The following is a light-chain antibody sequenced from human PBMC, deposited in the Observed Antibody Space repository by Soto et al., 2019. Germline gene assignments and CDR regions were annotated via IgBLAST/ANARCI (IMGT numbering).Light chain of an antibody. V-gene: IGKV3-20*01. J-gene: IGKJ1*01. CDR2: EAS. CDR3: QQYGSLPET. CDR1: QVVSRSY. Sequence: EIVLTQSPDTLSLSPGEGATLSCRASQVVSRSYLAWYQQTPGQAPRLLISEASRRATGIPDRFIGSRSGTDVTPTISRREPEDFAVYYCQQYGSLPETFGQGTRVEIK.